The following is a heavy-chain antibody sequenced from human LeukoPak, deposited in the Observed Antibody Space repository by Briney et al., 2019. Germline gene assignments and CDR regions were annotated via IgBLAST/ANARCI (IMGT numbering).Heavy chain of an antibody. CDR2: IYYSGST. CDR3: ASHDSSGYYDY. CDR1: GGSISSYY. D-gene: IGHD3-22*01. V-gene: IGHV4-59*01. J-gene: IGHJ4*02. Sequence: PSETLSLTCTVSGGSISSYYWSWIRQPPGKGLGWIGYIYYSGSTNYNPSLKSRVTISVDTSKNQFSLKLSSVTAADTAVYYCASHDSSGYYDYWGQGTLVTVSS.